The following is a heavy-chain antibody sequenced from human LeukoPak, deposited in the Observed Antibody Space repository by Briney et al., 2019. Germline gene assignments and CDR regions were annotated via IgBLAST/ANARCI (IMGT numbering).Heavy chain of an antibody. Sequence: GGSLRLSCAASGFTVSSNYMSWVRQAPGKGLEWVSEIYSDGRTFYADSVKGRFTISRDNSKNTLYLQMNSLRAEDTAVYYCAKSGFRMATIIYFDYWGQGTLVTVSS. CDR3: AKSGFRMATIIYFDY. V-gene: IGHV3-53*01. J-gene: IGHJ4*02. D-gene: IGHD5-24*01. CDR1: GFTVSSNY. CDR2: IYSDGRT.